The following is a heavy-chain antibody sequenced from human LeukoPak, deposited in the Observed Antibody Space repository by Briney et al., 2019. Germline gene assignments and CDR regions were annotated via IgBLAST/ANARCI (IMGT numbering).Heavy chain of an antibody. CDR2: IRYDGSNK. Sequence: GGSLRLSCAASGFTFSSYGMHWVRQAPSKGLEWVAFIRYDGSNKYYADSVKGRFTISRDNSKNTLYLQTNSLRAEDTAVYYCAKGAVNIVPDAFDIWGQGTMVTVSS. V-gene: IGHV3-30*02. CDR3: AKGAVNIVPDAFDI. D-gene: IGHD5-12*01. CDR1: GFTFSSYG. J-gene: IGHJ3*02.